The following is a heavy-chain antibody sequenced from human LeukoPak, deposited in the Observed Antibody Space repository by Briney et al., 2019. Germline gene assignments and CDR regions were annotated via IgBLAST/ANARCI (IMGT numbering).Heavy chain of an antibody. D-gene: IGHD3-22*01. CDR2: IYYTGST. Sequence: SETLSLTCTVSGDSIRSSNYYWAWIRQPPGKGLEWIGFIYYTGSTYYNPSLKSRVTISVDTSNNQFSLKLRSVTAADRAVYFCASRYYYDPSGYSLYWGQGTLVTVSS. J-gene: IGHJ4*02. CDR3: ASRYYYDPSGYSLY. CDR1: GDSIRSSNYY. V-gene: IGHV4-39*01.